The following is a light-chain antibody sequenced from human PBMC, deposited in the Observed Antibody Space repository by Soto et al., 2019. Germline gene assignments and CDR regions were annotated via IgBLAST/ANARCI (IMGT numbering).Light chain of an antibody. V-gene: IGKV3-15*01. CDR3: QKYNNWPPWT. CDR1: QSVSSN. CDR2: GAS. Sequence: EIVMTQSPATLSVSPGERATLSCSASQSVSSNLAWYQQKPGQAPRLLIYGASTSTTGIPARFSGSGSGTEFSRTISSMQSEDFAVYYCQKYNNWPPWTFGQGTKVEIK. J-gene: IGKJ1*01.